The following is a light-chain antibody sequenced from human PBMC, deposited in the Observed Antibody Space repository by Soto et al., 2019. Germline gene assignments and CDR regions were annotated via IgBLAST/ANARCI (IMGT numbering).Light chain of an antibody. CDR2: DDS. CDR1: NIGSKS. Sequence: SYELTQQPSGSGAPGHTARITCGGKNIGSKSVHWYQQKPGQAPVLVVYDDSDRPSGIPERFSGSNSGNTATLTISRAEDGDEADYYCQVWESSSDHHVVFGGGTKLTVL. CDR3: QVWESSSDHHVV. V-gene: IGLV3-21*02. J-gene: IGLJ2*01.